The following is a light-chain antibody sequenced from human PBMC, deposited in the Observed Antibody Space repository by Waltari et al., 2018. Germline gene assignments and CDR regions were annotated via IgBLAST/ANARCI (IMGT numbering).Light chain of an antibody. CDR2: DNA. V-gene: IGLV1-51*01. CDR1: SSNIGNKY. J-gene: IGLJ3*02. CDR3: GTWDTSLSAWV. Sequence: QSVLTQAPSVSAAPGQKVTISCAGSSSNIGNKYVSWYQQFPGTAPKLLIYDNAKRPSGIPDRFPASKSGTSATLGITGLQTGDEANYYCGTWDTSLSAWVFGGGTKLTVL.